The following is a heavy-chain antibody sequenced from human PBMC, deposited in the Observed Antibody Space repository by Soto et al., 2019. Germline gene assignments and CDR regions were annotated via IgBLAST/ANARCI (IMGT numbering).Heavy chain of an antibody. CDR3: AKDSFINLRGYDSY. V-gene: IGHV3-23*01. D-gene: IGHD5-12*01. CDR1: GLTFSTYA. CDR2: ISGSGDST. Sequence: GGSLRLSCAASGLTFSTYAMIWVRQAPGKGLEWVSAISGSGDSTYYADSVKGRFTISRDNSKNTLYLQMSSRRAEDTAIYYCAKDSFINLRGYDSYWGQGTLVTVSS. J-gene: IGHJ4*02.